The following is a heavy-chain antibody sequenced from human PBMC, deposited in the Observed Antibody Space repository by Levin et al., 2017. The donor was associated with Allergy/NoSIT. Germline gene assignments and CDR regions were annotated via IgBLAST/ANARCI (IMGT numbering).Heavy chain of an antibody. Sequence: PSETLSLTCTVSGGSVSSVSYYWSWIRQPPGKGLEWFGYMSYNGNTNYNASLKTRLTISVDKSKNQISLKLSSVTSTDTAVYYCASLYCTRTSCYINKWGQGTLVTVSS. D-gene: IGHD2-2*02. CDR2: MSYNGNT. J-gene: IGHJ4*02. CDR3: ASLYCTRTSCYINK. CDR1: GGSVSSVSYY. V-gene: IGHV4-61*01.